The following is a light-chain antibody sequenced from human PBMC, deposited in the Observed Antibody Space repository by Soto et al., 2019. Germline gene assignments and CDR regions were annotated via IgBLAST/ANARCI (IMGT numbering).Light chain of an antibody. J-gene: IGKJ4*01. V-gene: IGKV3D-15*01. CDR1: QSVSTS. CDR3: QQCNNWPPLT. CDR2: YIS. Sequence: DIVMTQSPGTLSLSPGERATLSCRASQSVSTSFLAWYQQKPGQAPRLLIYYISTRATGIPARFSGSGSGTEFTLTISSLQSEDFAVYYCQQCNNWPPLTFGGGTKVDIK.